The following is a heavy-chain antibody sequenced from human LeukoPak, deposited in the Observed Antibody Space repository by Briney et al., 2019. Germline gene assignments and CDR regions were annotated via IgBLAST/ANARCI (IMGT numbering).Heavy chain of an antibody. Sequence: SVKVSCKASRGTPSNYAISWVRQAPGQGLEWMGRIIPIFGTANYAQKFQGRVTITADESTSTAYMELSSLRSEDTAVYYCARDQLDTAMVTSRGSNNWFDPWGQGTLVTVSS. V-gene: IGHV1-69*13. D-gene: IGHD5-18*01. CDR3: ARDQLDTAMVTSRGSNNWFDP. J-gene: IGHJ5*02. CDR1: RGTPSNYA. CDR2: IIPIFGTA.